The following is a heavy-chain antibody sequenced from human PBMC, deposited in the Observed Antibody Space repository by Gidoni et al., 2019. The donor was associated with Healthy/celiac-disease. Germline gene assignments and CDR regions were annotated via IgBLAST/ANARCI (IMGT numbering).Heavy chain of an antibody. D-gene: IGHD5-12*01. CDR1: GGSFRGYY. Sequence: QVQLPQWGAGLLKTSETLSLTCAVDGGSFRGYYWSCIRQPPGKGLEWIGEINHSGSTNYNPSLKSRVTISVDTSKNQFSLKLSSVTAADTAVYYCARGYRDGYITEGAFDIWGQGTMVTVSS. CDR2: INHSGST. J-gene: IGHJ3*02. V-gene: IGHV4-34*01. CDR3: ARGYRDGYITEGAFDI.